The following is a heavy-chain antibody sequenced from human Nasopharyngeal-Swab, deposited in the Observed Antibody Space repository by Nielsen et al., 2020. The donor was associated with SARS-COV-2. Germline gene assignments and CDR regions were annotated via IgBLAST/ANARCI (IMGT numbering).Heavy chain of an antibody. CDR1: GFIFSNYG. CDR3: AAAPSGDYGGY. Sequence: GESLKISCAASGFIFSNYGMHWVRQAPGKGLEWVAVIWYDGSNKYYAGSVKSRFTISRDNSKNTLYLQMNSLRADDTAVYYCAAAPSGDYGGYWGQGTLVTVSS. CDR2: IWYDGSNK. V-gene: IGHV3-33*01. D-gene: IGHD4-23*01. J-gene: IGHJ4*02.